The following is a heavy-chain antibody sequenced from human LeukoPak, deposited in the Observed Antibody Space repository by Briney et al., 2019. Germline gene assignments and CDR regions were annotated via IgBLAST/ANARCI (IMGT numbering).Heavy chain of an antibody. CDR3: AKRRRGDCEARPWVPAH. J-gene: IGHJ4*02. CDR2: INPDDSDT. Sequence: GESLKISCKGSGNSFTNNWIAWVRQMPGKGLEWMGIINPDDSDTQYSAPFQGQVTISADRSTSTAYLHWSSLKASDTAIYYCAKRRRGDCEARPWVPAHWGQGILVNVTS. V-gene: IGHV5-51*01. CDR1: GNSFTNNW. D-gene: IGHD2-21*01.